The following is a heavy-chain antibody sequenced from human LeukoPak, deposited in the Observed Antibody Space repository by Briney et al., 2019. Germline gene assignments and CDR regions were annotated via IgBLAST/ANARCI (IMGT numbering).Heavy chain of an antibody. Sequence: GGSLRLSCAASGFTFSSYVMSWVRQAPGKGLEWVSAISGSGGSTYYADSVKGRFTISRDNSRNTLYLQMNSLRAEDTAVYYCAKDRAFYGDYLFDYWGQGTLVTVSS. CDR3: AKDRAFYGDYLFDY. J-gene: IGHJ4*02. V-gene: IGHV3-23*01. CDR2: ISGSGGST. CDR1: GFTFSSYV. D-gene: IGHD4-17*01.